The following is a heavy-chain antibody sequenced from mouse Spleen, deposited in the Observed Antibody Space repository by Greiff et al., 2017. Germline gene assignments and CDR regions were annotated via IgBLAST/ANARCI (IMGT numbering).Heavy chain of an antibody. CDR3: ATDYGSSYPFDY. V-gene: IGHV1-19*01. CDR1: GYTFTDYY. CDR2: INPYNGGT. J-gene: IGHJ2*01. Sequence: VQLKQSGPVLVKPGASVKMSCKASGYTFTDYYMNWVKQSHGKSLEWIGVINPYNGGTSYNQKFKGKATLTVDKSSSTAYMELNSLTSEDSAVYYCATDYGSSYPFDYWGQGTTLTVSS. D-gene: IGHD1-1*01.